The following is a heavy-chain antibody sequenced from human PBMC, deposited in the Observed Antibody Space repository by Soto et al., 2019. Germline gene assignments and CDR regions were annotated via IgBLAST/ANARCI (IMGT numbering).Heavy chain of an antibody. Sequence: QVQLVQSGAEVKKPGASVKVSCKASGYTFTSYDINWVRQATGQGLEWMGWMNPNSGNTGYAQKFQGRVTMTRNTSISTAYMELSSLRSEDTAVYYCARGLQIRFLELLLTYYFDYWGQGTLVTVSS. V-gene: IGHV1-8*01. CDR1: GYTFTSYD. J-gene: IGHJ4*02. D-gene: IGHD3-3*01. CDR3: ARGLQIRFLELLLTYYFDY. CDR2: MNPNSGNT.